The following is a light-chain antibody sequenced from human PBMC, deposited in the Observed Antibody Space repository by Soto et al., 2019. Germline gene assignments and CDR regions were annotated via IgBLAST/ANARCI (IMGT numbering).Light chain of an antibody. CDR2: DVS. CDR3: CSYAGSYTYV. V-gene: IGLV2-11*01. CDR1: SSDVGAYNY. Sequence: QSALTQPRSVSGSPGQSVTISCTGTSSDVGAYNYVSWYQHHPGKAPRLMIYDVSKRPSGVPDRFSGSKSGNTASLTISGLQADDETDYFCCSYAGSYTYVFGTGTKLTVL. J-gene: IGLJ1*01.